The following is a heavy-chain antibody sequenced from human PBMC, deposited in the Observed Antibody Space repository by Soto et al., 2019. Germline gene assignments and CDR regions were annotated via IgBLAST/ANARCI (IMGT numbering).Heavy chain of an antibody. CDR2: IYTAGGT. CDR1: RISVSSNY. J-gene: IGHJ6*03. V-gene: IGHV3-66*01. Sequence: DVQLVESGGGLVQPGGSLRLSCAGSRISVSSNYMSWVRQAPGKGLEWVSVIYTAGGTSYADSVKGRFTISRDHSKNTLFLQMNSLRAEDTAVYYCARGDYMDVWGKGTSVTVSS. CDR3: ARGDYMDV.